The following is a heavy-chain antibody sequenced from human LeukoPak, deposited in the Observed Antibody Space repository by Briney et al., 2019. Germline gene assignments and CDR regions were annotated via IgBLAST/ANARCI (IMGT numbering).Heavy chain of an antibody. CDR1: GFPFNNSA. D-gene: IGHD4-17*01. Sequence: PGGSLRLSCAASGFPFNNSAMSWVRQAPGKGLEWVSAISGSGGSTYYAGSVKGRFMISRDTSMNTLYLQMNSLRVEDTALYYCAKRDGAYWGQGTPVTVSS. J-gene: IGHJ4*02. CDR2: ISGSGGST. CDR3: AKRDGAY. V-gene: IGHV3-23*01.